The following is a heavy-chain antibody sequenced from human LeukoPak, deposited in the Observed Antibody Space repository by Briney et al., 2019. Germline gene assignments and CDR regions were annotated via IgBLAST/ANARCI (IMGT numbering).Heavy chain of an antibody. Sequence: SETLSLTCTVSGGSISSGGYYWSWIRQHPGKGLEWIGYIYYSGSTYYNPSLKSRVTISVDTSKNQFSLKLSSVTAADTAVYYCARGGLYYYDSSGYKGAVDIWGQGTMVTVSS. CDR2: IYYSGST. CDR1: GGSISSGGYY. D-gene: IGHD3-22*01. CDR3: ARGGLYYYDSSGYKGAVDI. V-gene: IGHV4-31*03. J-gene: IGHJ3*02.